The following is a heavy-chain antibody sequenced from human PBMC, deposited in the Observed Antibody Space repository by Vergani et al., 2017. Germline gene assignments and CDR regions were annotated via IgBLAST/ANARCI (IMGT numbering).Heavy chain of an antibody. CDR2: ISGSGGST. CDR1: GFTFSSYA. Sequence: EVQLLESGGGLVQPGGSLRLSCAASGFTFSSYAMTWVRQAPGKGLEWVSTISGSGGSTYYADSVKGRFTISRDNSKNTLYLQMNSLRAEDTAVYYCAKVEGSSWYPDYWGQGTLVTVSS. D-gene: IGHD6-13*01. J-gene: IGHJ4*02. CDR3: AKVEGSSWYPDY. V-gene: IGHV3-23*01.